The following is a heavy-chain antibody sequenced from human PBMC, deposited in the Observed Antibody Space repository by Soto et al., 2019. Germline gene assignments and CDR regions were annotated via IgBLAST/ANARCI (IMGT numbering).Heavy chain of an antibody. CDR3: ASRRYSGYGDYVDV. J-gene: IGHJ6*03. CDR2: INGDGSYT. V-gene: IGHV3-74*01. CDR1: GISFSGHW. D-gene: IGHD5-12*01. Sequence: EVQLVESGGGLVQPGGSLRLSCAASGISFSGHWMHWVRQAPGKGLVWVSRINGDGSYTNYADSVKGRFTISRDSAKNTLYLQMNSLGAEDTAMYYCASRRYSGYGDYVDVWGKGTTVTVS.